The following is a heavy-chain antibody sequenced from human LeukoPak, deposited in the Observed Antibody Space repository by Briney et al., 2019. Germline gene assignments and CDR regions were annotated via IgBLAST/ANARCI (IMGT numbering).Heavy chain of an antibody. CDR3: ARGRAPPAPDY. Sequence: SETLSLTCTVSGSSISTYYWNWIRQPPGKRLEWIGYIYYSGSTNYSPSLKSRVTISVDTSKNQFSLKLRSVTAADTAVYYCARGRAPPAPDYWGQGTLVTVSS. CDR2: IYYSGST. CDR1: GSSISTYY. J-gene: IGHJ4*02. V-gene: IGHV4-59*01.